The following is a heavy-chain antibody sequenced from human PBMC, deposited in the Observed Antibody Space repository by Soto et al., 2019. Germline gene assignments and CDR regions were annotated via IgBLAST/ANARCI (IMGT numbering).Heavy chain of an antibody. CDR2: IRWNSGSI. Sequence: PGGSLRLSCAASGFTFDDYAMHWVLQAPWKGLEWVSGIRWNSGSIGYADSVKGRFTISRDNAKNSLYLQMNSLRAEDTALYYCAKCGVSSSAQRYYYYYYCMDVWGKGTTVTVSS. J-gene: IGHJ6*03. CDR3: AKCGVSSSAQRYYYYYYCMDV. D-gene: IGHD6-6*01. V-gene: IGHV3-9*01. CDR1: GFTFDDYA.